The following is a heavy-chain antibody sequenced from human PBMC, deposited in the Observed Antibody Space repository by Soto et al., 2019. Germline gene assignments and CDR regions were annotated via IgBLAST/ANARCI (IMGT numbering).Heavy chain of an antibody. Sequence: ASVKVSCKVSGYTLTELSMHWVRQAPGKGLEWMGGIDPDDGETIYAQKFQGRVTMTKNTSISTAYMELSSLRSEDTAVYYCARGGDDFWSGELYYYYMAVWGKGTTVTVSS. CDR2: IDPDDGET. CDR3: ARGGDDFWSGELYYYYMAV. CDR1: GYTLTELS. J-gene: IGHJ6*03. V-gene: IGHV1-24*01. D-gene: IGHD3-3*01.